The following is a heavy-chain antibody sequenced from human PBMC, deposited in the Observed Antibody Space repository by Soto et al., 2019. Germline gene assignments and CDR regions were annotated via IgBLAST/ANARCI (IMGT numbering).Heavy chain of an antibody. CDR3: AAVRILGATQVY. Sequence: ASVKVSCKASGFTFTSSAVQWVRQARGQRLEWIGWIVVGSGNTNYAQKFQERVTITRDMSTSTAYMELSSLRSEDTAVYYCAAVRILGATQVYWGQGTLVTVSS. V-gene: IGHV1-58*01. D-gene: IGHD1-26*01. CDR2: IVVGSGNT. CDR1: GFTFTSSA. J-gene: IGHJ4*02.